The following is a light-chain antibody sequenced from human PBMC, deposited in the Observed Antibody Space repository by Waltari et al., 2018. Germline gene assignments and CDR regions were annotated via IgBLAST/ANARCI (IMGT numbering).Light chain of an antibody. Sequence: SYGLIQPPSMSVCPGQTATITRSGDDVGAAFTNPDHPKAGRSPLVVTFQDVQHFRRPSGIPVRFSGAKSGDTATLTISGTQTMDEADYYCQTWNRNTVVFGGGTKLTV. CDR2: QHF. CDR1: DVGAAF. CDR3: QTWNRNTVV. J-gene: IGLJ2*01. V-gene: IGLV3-1*01.